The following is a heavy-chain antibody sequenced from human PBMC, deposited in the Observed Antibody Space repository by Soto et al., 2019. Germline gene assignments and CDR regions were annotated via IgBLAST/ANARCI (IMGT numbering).Heavy chain of an antibody. CDR3: ARDLKVAGTNSFYYYGTDV. CDR1: GVTFSNYT. V-gene: IGHV3-21*01. D-gene: IGHD6-19*01. CDR2: ISRSSRNI. J-gene: IGHJ6*01. Sequence: EVQLVGSGGGLVKPGGSLRLSCTDSGVTFSNYTMNWVRQAPGKGLEWVSSISRSSRNIYYADSVKGRFTISRDNAKNALYLQMNSLRAEDTAVYYCARDLKVAGTNSFYYYGTDVW.